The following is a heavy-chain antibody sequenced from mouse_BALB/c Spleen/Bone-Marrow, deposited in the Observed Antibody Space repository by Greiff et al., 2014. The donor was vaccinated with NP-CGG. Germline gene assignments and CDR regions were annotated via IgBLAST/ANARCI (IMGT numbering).Heavy chain of an antibody. CDR1: GYTFTDYN. Sequence: EVKLQESGPELVKPGASVKISCKTSGYTFTDYNMHWVKQSPGKSLEWIGYIYPYNGGTGYNQKFKSKATLTVDNSSSTAYMELRRLTSEDSEVYYVARRAGGWYFDVWGAGTPVTVSS. D-gene: IGHD3-1*01. J-gene: IGHJ1*01. V-gene: IGHV1S29*02. CDR3: ARRAGGWYFDV. CDR2: IYPYNGGT.